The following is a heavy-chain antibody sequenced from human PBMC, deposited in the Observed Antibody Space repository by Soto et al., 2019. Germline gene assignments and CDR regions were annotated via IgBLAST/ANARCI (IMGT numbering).Heavy chain of an antibody. CDR3: AKGPMRWNLYYYGMDV. Sequence: QVQLVESGGGVVQPGGSLRLSCAASGFTFSHYVIYWVRQAPGKGLEWVALISYDGSNQYYGESVKGRFTISRDNSENTLYLQMNSLRPEDTAVYFCAKGPMRWNLYYYGMDVWGQGTTVTVSS. V-gene: IGHV3-30*18. CDR1: GFTFSHYV. J-gene: IGHJ6*02. CDR2: ISYDGSNQ. D-gene: IGHD1-1*01.